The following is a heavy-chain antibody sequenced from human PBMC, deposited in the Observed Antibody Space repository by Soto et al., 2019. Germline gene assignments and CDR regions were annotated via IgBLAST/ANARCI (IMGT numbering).Heavy chain of an antibody. Sequence: QVHLQESGPGLVKPSETLSLTCTVSGGSFSSYFWSWIRQPPGKGLEWMGFGYYTGNTNYDPSLKSRVSISIDTSKNQFSLRLTSVTAADTAMYYCTRGGSLWFGAQDSWGQGTLVTVSS. V-gene: IGHV4-59*01. J-gene: IGHJ4*02. CDR1: GGSFSSYF. D-gene: IGHD3-10*01. CDR2: GYYTGNT. CDR3: TRGGSLWFGAQDS.